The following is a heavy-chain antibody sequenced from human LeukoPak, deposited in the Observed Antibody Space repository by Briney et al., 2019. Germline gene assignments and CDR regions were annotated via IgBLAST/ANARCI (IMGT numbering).Heavy chain of an antibody. CDR1: GYSINNYW. J-gene: IGHJ5*02. V-gene: IGHV5-51*01. CDR2: IYPADSDI. D-gene: IGHD2-15*01. CDR3: ARQEYCSGGSCYTWFDP. Sequence: GESLQISCKGSGYSINNYWIGWVRQMPGKGLEWMGTIYPADSDIRYSPSFQGQVTISADKSISTAYLQWSSLKASDTAMYYCARQEYCSGGSCYTWFDPWGQGTLVIVSS.